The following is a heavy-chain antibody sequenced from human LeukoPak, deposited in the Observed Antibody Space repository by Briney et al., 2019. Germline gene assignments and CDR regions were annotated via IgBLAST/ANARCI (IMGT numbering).Heavy chain of an antibody. J-gene: IGHJ3*02. CDR1: GGSISSYY. D-gene: IGHD2/OR15-2a*01. Sequence: SETLSLTCTVSGGSISSYYWSWIRQPPGKGLEWIGYIYYSGSTNYNPSLKSRVTISVDTSKNQFSLKLSSVTAADTAVYYCARGRKIVPDAFDIWGQGTMVTVSS. CDR3: ARGRKIVPDAFDI. CDR2: IYYSGST. V-gene: IGHV4-59*01.